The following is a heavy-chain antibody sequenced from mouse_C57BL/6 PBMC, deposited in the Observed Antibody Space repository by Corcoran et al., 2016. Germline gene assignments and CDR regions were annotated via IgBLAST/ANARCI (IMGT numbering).Heavy chain of an antibody. CDR1: GYTFTDYN. V-gene: IGHV1-18*01. D-gene: IGHD1-1*01. CDR3: ARRGILPYYFDY. CDR2: INPNNGGT. J-gene: IGHJ2*01. Sequence: EVQLQQSGPELVKPGASVKIPCKASGYTFTDYNMDWVKQSHGKSLEWIGDINPNNGGTIYNQKFKGKATLTVDKSSSTAYMEPRSLTSEDTAVYYCARRGILPYYFDYWGQGTTLTVSS.